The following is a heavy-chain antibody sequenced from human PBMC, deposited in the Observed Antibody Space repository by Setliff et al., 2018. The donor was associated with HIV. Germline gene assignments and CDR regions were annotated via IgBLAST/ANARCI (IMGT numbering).Heavy chain of an antibody. V-gene: IGHV4-39*01. J-gene: IGHJ6*03. Sequence: SETLSLTCTVSGGSISSSSYYWGLIRQPPGKGLEWIGSIYYSGRTYYNPSLKSRVTISVDTSKNQFSLKLSSVTAADTAVYYCAREFEYDDSRGFRYYYMDVSGKGTAVTVSS. CDR3: AREFEYDDSRGFRYYYMDV. D-gene: IGHD3-22*01. CDR1: GGSISSSSYY. CDR2: IYYSGRT.